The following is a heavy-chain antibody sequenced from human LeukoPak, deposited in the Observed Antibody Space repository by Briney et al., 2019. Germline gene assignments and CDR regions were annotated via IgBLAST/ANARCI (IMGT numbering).Heavy chain of an antibody. D-gene: IGHD5-12*01. CDR3: ARAVATAYYYYGMDV. CDR1: GDSISTGGYY. V-gene: IGHV4-31*03. J-gene: IGHJ6*02. CDR2: IYYSGSA. Sequence: SETLSLTCTVSGDSISTGGYYWSWIRQHPRKGLEWIGFIYYSGSAYYNPSLKSRLTISVDTSKNQFSLKLSSVTAADTAVYYCARAVATAYYYYGMDVWGQGTTVTVSS.